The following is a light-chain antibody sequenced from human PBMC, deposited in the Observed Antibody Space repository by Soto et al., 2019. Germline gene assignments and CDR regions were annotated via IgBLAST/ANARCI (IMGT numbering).Light chain of an antibody. J-gene: IGKJ3*01. Sequence: DIQMTQSPSTLSASVGDRVTITCRASQNINSWLAWYQQKPGKAPKLLIYKASTLESGVPSRLSGSGSGTEYTLTISCLQPDDFATYYCQQYNSYSLFSFGPGTKVDIK. CDR2: KAS. CDR1: QNINSW. CDR3: QQYNSYSLFS. V-gene: IGKV1-5*03.